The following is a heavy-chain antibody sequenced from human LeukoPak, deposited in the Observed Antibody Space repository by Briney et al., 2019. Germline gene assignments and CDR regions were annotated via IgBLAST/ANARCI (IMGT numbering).Heavy chain of an antibody. D-gene: IGHD5-12*01. CDR3: ARDRGYDPHYYFDY. V-gene: IGHV3-33*01. CDR2: IWYDGNKK. CDR1: GFTFSSYA. J-gene: IGHJ4*02. Sequence: GGSLRLSCAASGFTFSSYAMRWARQAPGKGLEWVALIWYDGNKKYFEASVKGRFTISRDNSKNTLYLQMSSLRAEDTAVYYCARDRGYDPHYYFDYWGQGTLVTVSS.